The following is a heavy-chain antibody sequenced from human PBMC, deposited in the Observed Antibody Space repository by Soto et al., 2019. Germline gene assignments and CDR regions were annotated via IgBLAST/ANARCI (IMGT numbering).Heavy chain of an antibody. J-gene: IGHJ6*03. D-gene: IGHD2-2*01. Sequence: GGSLRLSCAASGFTFSSYGMHWVRQAPGKGLEWVAVIWYDGSNKYYADSVKGRFTISRDNSKNTLYLQMNSLRAEDTAVYYCARDYCSSTSCYDRYYYYMDVWGKGTTVTVSS. CDR2: IWYDGSNK. CDR1: GFTFSSYG. CDR3: ARDYCSSTSCYDRYYYYMDV. V-gene: IGHV3-33*01.